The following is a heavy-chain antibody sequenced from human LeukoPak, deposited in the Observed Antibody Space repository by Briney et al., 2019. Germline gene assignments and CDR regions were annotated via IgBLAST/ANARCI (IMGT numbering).Heavy chain of an antibody. Sequence: GGSLRLSCAASGFTLNNAWMSWVRQAPGKGLEWVGFIRSKAYGGTTEYAASVKGRFTISRDDSKSIAYLQMNSLKTEDTAVYYCTRMAAASLYYFDNWGQGTLVTVSS. CDR1: GFTLNNAW. CDR2: IRSKAYGGTT. J-gene: IGHJ4*02. CDR3: TRMAAASLYYFDN. V-gene: IGHV3-49*04. D-gene: IGHD2-15*01.